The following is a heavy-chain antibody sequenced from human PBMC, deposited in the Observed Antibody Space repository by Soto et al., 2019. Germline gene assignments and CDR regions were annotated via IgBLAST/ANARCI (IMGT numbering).Heavy chain of an antibody. CDR1: TXXD. J-gene: IGHJ4*02. V-gene: IGHV1-8*01. CDR2: MNPNSGNT. D-gene: IGHD1-26*01. Sequence: TXXDINWVRQATGQGLEWMGWMNPNSGNTGYAQKFQGRVTMTRNTSISTAYMELSSLRSEDTAVYYCAREVVGAGREWGQGTLVTVSS. CDR3: AREVVGAGRE.